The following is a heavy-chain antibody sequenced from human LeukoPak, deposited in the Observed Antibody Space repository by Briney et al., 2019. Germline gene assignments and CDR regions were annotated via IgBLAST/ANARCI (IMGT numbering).Heavy chain of an antibody. V-gene: IGHV4-39*01. CDR1: GGSISSSSYY. Sequence: SETLSLTCTVSGGSISSSSYYWGWIRQPPGKGLEWIGSIYYSGGTYYNPSLKSRVTISVDTSKNQFSLKLSSVTAADTAVYYCARGPPAKPGTGYYYGMDVWGQGTTVTVSS. CDR2: IYYSGGT. CDR3: ARGPPAKPGTGYYYGMDV. D-gene: IGHD2-2*01. J-gene: IGHJ6*02.